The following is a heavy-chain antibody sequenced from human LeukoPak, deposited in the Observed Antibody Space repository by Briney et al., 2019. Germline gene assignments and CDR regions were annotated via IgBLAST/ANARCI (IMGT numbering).Heavy chain of an antibody. Sequence: ASVKVSCKASGGTFSSYTISWVRQAPGQGLEWMGRIIPILGIANYAQKFQGGVTITAAKSTSTAYMELSSLRSEDTAVYYCARALTGTNWFDPWGQGTLVTVSS. J-gene: IGHJ5*02. CDR1: GGTFSSYT. CDR2: IIPILGIA. V-gene: IGHV1-69*02. D-gene: IGHD1/OR15-1a*01. CDR3: ARALTGTNWFDP.